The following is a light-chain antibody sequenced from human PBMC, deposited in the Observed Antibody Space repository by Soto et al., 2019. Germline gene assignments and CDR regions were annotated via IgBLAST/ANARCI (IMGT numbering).Light chain of an antibody. CDR2: EVT. J-gene: IGLJ2*01. Sequence: QSALTQPTSASGSPGQSVTISCTGTSSDVGIYDYVSWYQQHPGKAPKLMIYEVTKRPSGVPDRFSGSKSGNTASLTVSGLQAENDADYYCSSYARNNILVFGVGTQITVL. CDR1: SSDVGIYDY. CDR3: SSYARNNILV. V-gene: IGLV2-8*01.